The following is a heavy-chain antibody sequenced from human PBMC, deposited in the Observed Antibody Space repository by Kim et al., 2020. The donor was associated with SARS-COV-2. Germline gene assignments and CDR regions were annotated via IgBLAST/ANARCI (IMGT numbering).Heavy chain of an antibody. V-gene: IGHV3-9*01. CDR1: GFTFDDYA. J-gene: IGHJ6*02. D-gene: IGHD2-8*01. CDR2: ISWNSGSI. Sequence: GGSLRLSCAASGFTFDDYAMHWVRQAPGKGLEWVSGISWNSGSIGYADSVTGRFTISRDNAKNSLYLQMNSLRAEDTALYYCAKQMVSAMRVGGLSGGGMDVWGQGTTGTVSS. CDR3: AKQMVSAMRVGGLSGGGMDV.